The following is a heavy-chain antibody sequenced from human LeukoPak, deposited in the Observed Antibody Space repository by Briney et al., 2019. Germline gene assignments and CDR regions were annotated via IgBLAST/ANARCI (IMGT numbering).Heavy chain of an antibody. Sequence: SETLSLTCTVSGGSISSSSYYWGWIRQPPGKGLEWIGSIYYSGSTYYNPSLKSRVTISVDTSKNQFSLKLSSVTAADTAVYYCARHNFLGQRMVIAINESPHFSDWGQGTLVTISS. CDR3: ARHNFLGQRMVIAINESPHFSD. J-gene: IGHJ4*02. V-gene: IGHV4-39*01. D-gene: IGHD2-21*01. CDR1: GGSISSSSYY. CDR2: IYYSGST.